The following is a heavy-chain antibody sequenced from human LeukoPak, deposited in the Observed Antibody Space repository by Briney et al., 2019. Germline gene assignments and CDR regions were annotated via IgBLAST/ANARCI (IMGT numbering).Heavy chain of an antibody. V-gene: IGHV1-2*02. J-gene: IGHJ6*02. CDR3: ARPSRQVGPYYGMDV. CDR1: GYTCTGYY. D-gene: IGHD1-26*01. CDR2: INPNSGGT. Sequence: GASVKVSCKASGYTCTGYYMHWGRQAPGQGLEWMGWINPNSGGTNYAQKFQGRVTMTRDTSISTAYMELSRLRSDDTAVYYCARPSRQVGPYYGMDVWGQGTTVTVSS.